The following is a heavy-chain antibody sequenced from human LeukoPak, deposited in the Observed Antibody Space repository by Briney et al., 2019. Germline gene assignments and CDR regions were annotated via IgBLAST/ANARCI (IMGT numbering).Heavy chain of an antibody. Sequence: PGGSLRLSCAASGFTFSSYSINWVRQAPGKGLEWVSSISSSSSYIYYAGSVKGRFTISRDNAKNSPYLQMNSLRAEDTAVYYCARAVFTRQAPHFDYWGQGTLVTVSS. CDR2: ISSSSSYI. V-gene: IGHV3-21*01. CDR3: ARAVFTRQAPHFDY. D-gene: IGHD2-2*01. CDR1: GFTFSSYS. J-gene: IGHJ4*02.